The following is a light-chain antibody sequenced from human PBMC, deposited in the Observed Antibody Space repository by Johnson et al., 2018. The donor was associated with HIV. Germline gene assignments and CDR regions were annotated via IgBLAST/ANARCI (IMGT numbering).Light chain of an antibody. CDR1: SSNIGNNY. J-gene: IGLJ1*01. V-gene: IGLV1-51*01. CDR2: DNH. Sequence: SVLTQPPSVSAAPGQKVTISCSGSSSNIGNNYVSWYQQLPGTAPKLLIYDNHKRPSGIPDRFSGSKSGTSATLGITGLQTGDEADYYCGTWDSSLGAFVFGTGTKVTVL. CDR3: GTWDSSLGAFV.